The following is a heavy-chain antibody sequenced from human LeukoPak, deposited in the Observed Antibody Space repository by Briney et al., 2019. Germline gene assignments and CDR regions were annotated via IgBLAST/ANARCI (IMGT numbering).Heavy chain of an antibody. Sequence: GGSLRLSCAASGFTFSRYGMHWVRQAPGKGLEWVAVIWADGSNKYSADSVKGRFTISRDNSDNTLYLQMNSLRAEDTAVYYCVRDKSSYFDYWGQGTLVTVSS. CDR1: GFTFSRYG. J-gene: IGHJ4*02. D-gene: IGHD2-2*01. V-gene: IGHV3-33*01. CDR3: VRDKSSYFDY. CDR2: IWADGSNK.